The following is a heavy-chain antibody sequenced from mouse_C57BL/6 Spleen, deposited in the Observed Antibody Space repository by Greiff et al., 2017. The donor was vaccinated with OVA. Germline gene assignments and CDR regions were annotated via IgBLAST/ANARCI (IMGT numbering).Heavy chain of an antibody. Sequence: VQLQQPGAELVRPGSSVKLSCKASGYTFTSYWMHWVKQRPIQGLEWIGNIDPSDGETNYNQKFKDKATLTVDKSSSTAYMQLSSLTSEDSAVYYCSRWDSNYAYYLDYWGQGTTLTVSS. J-gene: IGHJ2*01. CDR1: GYTFTSYW. V-gene: IGHV1-52*01. CDR2: IDPSDGET. D-gene: IGHD2-5*01. CDR3: SRWDSNYAYYLDY.